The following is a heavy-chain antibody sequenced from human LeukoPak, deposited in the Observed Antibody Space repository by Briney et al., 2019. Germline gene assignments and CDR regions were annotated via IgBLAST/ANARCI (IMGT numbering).Heavy chain of an antibody. CDR1: GGSISSSGYY. D-gene: IGHD1-26*01. V-gene: IGHV4-39*01. CDR3: ARHEYSGSYYGLSWFDP. CDR2: IYYSGST. J-gene: IGHJ5*02. Sequence: NPSETLSLTCTVSGGSISSSGYYWGWIRQPPGKGLEWIASIYYSGSTYHNPSLKSRVTISVDTSKNQLSLKLSSLTAADTAVYYCARHEYSGSYYGLSWFDPWGQGTLVTVSS.